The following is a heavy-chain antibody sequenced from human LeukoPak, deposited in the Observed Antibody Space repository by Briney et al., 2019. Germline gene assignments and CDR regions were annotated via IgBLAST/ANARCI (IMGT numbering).Heavy chain of an antibody. CDR3: AGDKFQWELLEAFDY. CDR2: ISYDGSNK. CDR1: GFTFSSYA. J-gene: IGHJ4*02. D-gene: IGHD1-26*01. Sequence: PGGSLRLSCAASGFTFSSYAMHWVRQAPGKGLEWVAVISYDGSNKYYADSVKGRFTISRDNSKNTLYLQMNSLRAEDTAVYYCAGDKFQWELLEAFDYWGQGTLVTVSS. V-gene: IGHV3-30-3*01.